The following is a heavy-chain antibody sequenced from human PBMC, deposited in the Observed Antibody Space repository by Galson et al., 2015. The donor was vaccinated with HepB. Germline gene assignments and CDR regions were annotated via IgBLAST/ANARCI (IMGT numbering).Heavy chain of an antibody. Sequence: SLRLSCAASGITFSTSGMSWVRQAPGKGLAWVSGISGSGATTYYADSVRGRLTISRDNSKKTLYLQMNSLRPDDTAVYYCAKGLNWFDPWGQGTLVTVST. CDR1: GITFSTSG. CDR2: ISGSGATT. CDR3: AKGLNWFDP. D-gene: IGHD5/OR15-5a*01. V-gene: IGHV3-23*01. J-gene: IGHJ5*02.